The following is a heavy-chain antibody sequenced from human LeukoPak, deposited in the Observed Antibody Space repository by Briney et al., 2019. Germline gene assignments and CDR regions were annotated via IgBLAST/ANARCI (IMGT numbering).Heavy chain of an antibody. J-gene: IGHJ4*02. D-gene: IGHD2-21*02. Sequence: GGSLRLSCAASGFTFSSYDMHWVRQAPGKGLEWVAVISYDGSNKYYADSVKGRFTSSRDNSKNTLYLQMNSLRAEDTAAYYCAKDFKHIVVVTAPLGGFDYWGQGTLVTVSS. V-gene: IGHV3-30*18. CDR1: GFTFSSYD. CDR2: ISYDGSNK. CDR3: AKDFKHIVVVTAPLGGFDY.